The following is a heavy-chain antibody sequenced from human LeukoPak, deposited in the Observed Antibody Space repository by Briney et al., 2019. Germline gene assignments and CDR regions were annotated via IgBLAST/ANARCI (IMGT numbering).Heavy chain of an antibody. V-gene: IGHV1-69*05. CDR1: GGTFSSYA. CDR3: ATHGGSYYFAGDY. Sequence: ASVKVSCKASGGTFSSYAISWVRQAPGQGLEWMGGIIPIFGTANYAQKFQGRVTITTDESTSTAYMELSSLRSEDTAVYYCATHGGSYYFAGDYWGQGTLVTVSS. CDR2: IIPIFGTA. D-gene: IGHD1-26*01. J-gene: IGHJ4*02.